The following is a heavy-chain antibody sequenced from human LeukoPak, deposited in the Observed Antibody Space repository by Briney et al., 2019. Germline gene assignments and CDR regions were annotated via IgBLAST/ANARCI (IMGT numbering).Heavy chain of an antibody. Sequence: SETLSLTCTVSGGSISSGGYYWSWIRQPPGKGLEWIGYIYHSGSTYYNPSLKSRVTISVDRSKNQFSLKLSSVTAADTAVYYCARSTPRVGADAFGIWGQGTMVTVSS. J-gene: IGHJ3*02. CDR3: ARSTPRVGADAFGI. CDR1: GGSISSGGYY. V-gene: IGHV4-30-2*01. D-gene: IGHD1-26*01. CDR2: IYHSGST.